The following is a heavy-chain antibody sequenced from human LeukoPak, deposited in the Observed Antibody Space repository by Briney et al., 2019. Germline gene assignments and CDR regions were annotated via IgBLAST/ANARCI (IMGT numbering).Heavy chain of an antibody. V-gene: IGHV4-4*09. CDR3: ARQDDDFWSGYYVY. D-gene: IGHD3-3*01. CDR1: GGSISSYY. Sequence: KTSETLSLTCTVSGGSISSYYWSWIRQPPGKGLEWIGYIYTSGSTNYNPSLKSRVTISVDTSKNQFSLKLSSVTAADTAVYYCARQDDDFWSGYYVYWGQGTLVTVSS. CDR2: IYTSGST. J-gene: IGHJ4*02.